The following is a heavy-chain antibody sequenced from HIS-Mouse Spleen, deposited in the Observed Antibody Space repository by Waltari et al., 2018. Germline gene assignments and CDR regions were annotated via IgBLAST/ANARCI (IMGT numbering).Heavy chain of an antibody. V-gene: IGHV3-30*04. CDR3: ARDYCSSTSCWNRFDP. D-gene: IGHD2-2*01. Sequence: QVQLVESGGGVVQPGRSLRLSCAASGFTFSSYAMHWVRQAPGKGLEWVEVISYDGSNKYYADSVKGRFTISRDNSKNTLYLQMNSLRAEDTAVYYCARDYCSSTSCWNRFDPWGQGTLVTVSS. J-gene: IGHJ5*02. CDR2: ISYDGSNK. CDR1: GFTFSSYA.